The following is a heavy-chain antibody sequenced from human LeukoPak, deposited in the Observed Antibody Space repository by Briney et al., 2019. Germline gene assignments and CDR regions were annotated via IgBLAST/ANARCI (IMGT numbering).Heavy chain of an antibody. J-gene: IGHJ3*02. Sequence: GGSLRLSCAASGFTFSSYAMHWVRQAPGKGLEWVAVISYDGSNKYYADSVKGRFTISRDNAKKSLFLQMNSLRAEDTAVYYCARTNELGRGAFDIWGQGTMVTVSS. CDR1: GFTFSSYA. D-gene: IGHD7-27*01. V-gene: IGHV3-30-3*01. CDR3: ARTNELGRGAFDI. CDR2: ISYDGSNK.